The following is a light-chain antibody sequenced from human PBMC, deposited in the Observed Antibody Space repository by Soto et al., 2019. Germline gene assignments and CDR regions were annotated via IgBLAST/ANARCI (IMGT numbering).Light chain of an antibody. CDR3: CSFAPTITS. V-gene: IGLV2-23*01. CDR2: EGN. CDR1: SSDVGRFYL. J-gene: IGLJ3*02. Sequence: QSVLTQPASVSGSPGQSITISCTGTSSDVGRFYLVSWYQQHPGRAPKLMIYEGNKRPSGVSDRFSGSKSGNTASLTISGLQAEDEADYYCCSFAPTITSFGGGTKLTVL.